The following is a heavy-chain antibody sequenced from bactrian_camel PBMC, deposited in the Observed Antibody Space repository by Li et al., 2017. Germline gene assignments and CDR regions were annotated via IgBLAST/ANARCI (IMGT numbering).Heavy chain of an antibody. CDR1: GFTVSRYY. CDR2: IDTSGSA. J-gene: IGHJ6*01. Sequence: QLVESGGGSVQAGGSLRLSCAASGFTVSRYYMAWFRQRPGQEREGIAAIDTSGSATYTYSVAGRFTISRDNAQNTLYLQMNSLKPEDTAMYYCAAGYGGSCPDFGYWGQG. D-gene: IGHD6*01. CDR3: AAGYGGSCPDFGY. V-gene: IGHV3S1*01.